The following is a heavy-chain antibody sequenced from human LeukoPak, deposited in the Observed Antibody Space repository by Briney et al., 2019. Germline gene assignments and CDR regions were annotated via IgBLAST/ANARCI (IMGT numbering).Heavy chain of an antibody. Sequence: PGGSLRLSCAASGFTFSSYAMHWVRQAPGKGLEWVAVISYDGSNKYYADSVKGRFTISRDNSKNTLYLQMNSLRAEDTAVYYCARDRYGGNSWFGAFDIWGQGTMVTVSS. D-gene: IGHD4-23*01. V-gene: IGHV3-30*04. J-gene: IGHJ3*02. CDR3: ARDRYGGNSWFGAFDI. CDR1: GFTFSSYA. CDR2: ISYDGSNK.